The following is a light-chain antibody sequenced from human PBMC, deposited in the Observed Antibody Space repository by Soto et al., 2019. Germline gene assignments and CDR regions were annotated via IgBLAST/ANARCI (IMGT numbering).Light chain of an antibody. J-gene: IGLJ1*01. CDR2: DNN. Sequence: QSVLTQPPSVSAAPGQTVTISCSGSSSNIGNNYVSWYQQLPGTAPKFIIYDNNKRPSGIPDRFSGSKSGTSATLGISGLQTGDEADFYCGTWDSRLSGYVFGTGTKLTVL. CDR1: SSNIGNNY. V-gene: IGLV1-51*01. CDR3: GTWDSRLSGYV.